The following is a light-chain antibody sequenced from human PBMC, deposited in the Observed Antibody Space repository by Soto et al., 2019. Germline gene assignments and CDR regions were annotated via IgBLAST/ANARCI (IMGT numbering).Light chain of an antibody. CDR3: QQCYSIFLT. J-gene: IGKJ1*01. CDR1: QSITTY. V-gene: IGKV1-39*01. Sequence: DIQMTQSPSSLSASVGDRVTITCRASQSITTYLNWYQHKPGKAPKLLIYAASNLQSGLPSRFRGSGSGTDFTLTSSSLQPEDFATYYCQQCYSIFLTFGQGTKVEVK. CDR2: AAS.